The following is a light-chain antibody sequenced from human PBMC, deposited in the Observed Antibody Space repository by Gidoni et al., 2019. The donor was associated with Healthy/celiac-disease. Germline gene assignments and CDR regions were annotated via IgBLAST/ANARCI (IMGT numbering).Light chain of an antibody. V-gene: IGLV1-44*01. J-gene: IGLJ3*02. CDR2: SND. CDR3: AAWDDSLNGWV. Sequence: QSVLPQPPSASVTPGQRVTLSCSGSSSNIGSNTVNWYQQLPVTAPKLLIYSNDQRPSGVPDRFSGSKAGTSASLAISGLQSEDEADYYCAAWDDSLNGWVFGGGTKLTVL. CDR1: SSNIGSNT.